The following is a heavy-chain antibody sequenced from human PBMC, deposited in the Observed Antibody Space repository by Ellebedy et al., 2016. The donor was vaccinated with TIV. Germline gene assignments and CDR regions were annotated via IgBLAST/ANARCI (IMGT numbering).Heavy chain of an antibody. D-gene: IGHD3-10*01. CDR2: TRYDQSDK. J-gene: IGHJ4*02. Sequence: GESLKISCAVSGFAFSTFGMHWVRQTPGKGLEWVAFTRYDQSDKQYADSVKGRFTISKDESTATLYLQMNSLRPDDTAVYFCAKDHWAVLWFGEFDDFWGQGILVTVSP. V-gene: IGHV3-30*02. CDR1: GFAFSTFG. CDR3: AKDHWAVLWFGEFDDF.